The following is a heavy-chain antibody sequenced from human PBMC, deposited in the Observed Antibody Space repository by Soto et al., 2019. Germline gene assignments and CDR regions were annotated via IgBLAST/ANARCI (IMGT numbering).Heavy chain of an antibody. CDR1: GGTFSSYA. D-gene: IGHD3-10*01. J-gene: IGHJ5*02. CDR3: ASSKFDYGSGSYDWFDP. Sequence: SVKVSCKASGGTFSSYAISWVRQAPGQGLEWMGGIIAIFGTANYAQKFQGRVTITADESTSTAYMELSSLRSEDTAVYYCASSKFDYGSGSYDWFDPWGQGTLVTVSS. CDR2: IIAIFGTA. V-gene: IGHV1-69*13.